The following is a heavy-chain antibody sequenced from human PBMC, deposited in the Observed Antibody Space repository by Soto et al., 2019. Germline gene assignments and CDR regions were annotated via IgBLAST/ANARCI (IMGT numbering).Heavy chain of an antibody. J-gene: IGHJ4*02. V-gene: IGHV4-4*02. D-gene: IGHD1-7*01. Sequence: QVQLQESGPGLVKPSGTLSLTCAVSGGSFTSNNWWTWVRQPPGQGLEWIGEIYRTGSTNYNPSLKCRVTISIDKSENQFSLKVTSLTAADTDVYYCASRDPGTSVDYWGQGTLVTVSS. CDR3: ASRDPGTSVDY. CDR2: IYRTGST. CDR1: GGSFTSNNW.